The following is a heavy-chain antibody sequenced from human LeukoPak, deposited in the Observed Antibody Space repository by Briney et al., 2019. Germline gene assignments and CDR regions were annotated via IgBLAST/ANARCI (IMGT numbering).Heavy chain of an antibody. CDR1: GFAVSSKY. Sequence: GGSLRLSCAASGFAVSSKYMTWVRQAPGKGLEWVSYISSSSSPVYYADSVKGRFTISRDNAKNSLYLQMNSLRAEDTALYYCAKAAGGSGWPYYFDYWGQGTLVTVSS. D-gene: IGHD6-19*01. CDR3: AKAAGGSGWPYYFDY. J-gene: IGHJ4*02. CDR2: ISSSSSPV. V-gene: IGHV3-48*04.